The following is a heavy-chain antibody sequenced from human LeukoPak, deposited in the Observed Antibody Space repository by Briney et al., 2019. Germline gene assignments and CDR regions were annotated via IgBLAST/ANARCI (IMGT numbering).Heavy chain of an antibody. CDR1: GGSFSGYY. Sequence: SETLSLTCAVYGGSFSGYYWSWIRQPPGKGLEWIGEINHSGSTNYNPSLKSRVTISVDTSKNQFSLKLSSVTAADTAVYICARGWSSRYAFDIWGEGTMVSVSS. V-gene: IGHV4-34*01. J-gene: IGHJ3*02. D-gene: IGHD6-13*01. CDR2: INHSGST. CDR3: ARGWSSRYAFDI.